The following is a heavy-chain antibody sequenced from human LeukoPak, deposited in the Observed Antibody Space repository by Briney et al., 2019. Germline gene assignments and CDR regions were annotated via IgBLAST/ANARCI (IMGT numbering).Heavy chain of an antibody. J-gene: IGHJ4*02. CDR3: ARIDRVYFDY. CDR1: GGSISSSGYY. Sequence: PSETLSLTCTVSGGSISSSGYYWGWVRQPPEKGLEWIGTIYYSASTYYNPSLKSRVTISVDTSKNQFSLRLSSVTAADTSVYYCARIDRVYFDYWGQGSLVTVSS. CDR2: IYYSAST. V-gene: IGHV4-39*01.